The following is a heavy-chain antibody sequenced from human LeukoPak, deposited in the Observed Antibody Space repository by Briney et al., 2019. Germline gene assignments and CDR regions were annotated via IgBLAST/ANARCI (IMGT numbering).Heavy chain of an antibody. V-gene: IGHV1-2*02. CDR3: ARDATGVAYGDYADS. CDR2: INPNSGGT. J-gene: IGHJ4*02. CDR1: GYTFTGYF. D-gene: IGHD4-17*01. Sequence: ASVKVSCKSSGYTFTGYFVHWVRQAPGQGLEWMGWINPNSGGTNYAQKFQGRVTMTRDTSISTAYMELNRLNSDDTAVYYCARDATGVAYGDYADSWGQGTLVTVSS.